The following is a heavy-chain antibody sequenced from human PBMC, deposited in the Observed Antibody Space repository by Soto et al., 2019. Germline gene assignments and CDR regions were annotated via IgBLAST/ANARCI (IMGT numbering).Heavy chain of an antibody. CDR1: GGSISSGDYY. V-gene: IGHV4-31*03. Sequence: QVQLQESGPGLVKPSQTLSLTCTVSGGSISSGDYYWSWIRQHPGKGLEWIGYIYYSGSTYYNPSLKSRVTLSVYTSKNQFSLKLSSVTAADTAVYYCARWWSGSRQGFDPWGQGSLVTVSS. D-gene: IGHD3-3*01. CDR3: ARWWSGSRQGFDP. CDR2: IYYSGST. J-gene: IGHJ5*02.